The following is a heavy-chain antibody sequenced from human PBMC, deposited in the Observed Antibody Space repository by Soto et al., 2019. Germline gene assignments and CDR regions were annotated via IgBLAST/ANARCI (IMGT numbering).Heavy chain of an antibody. CDR2: IYYGGST. CDR3: ARVSITIFWGMDV. Sequence: SETLSLTCTVSGGSISSGDYYWSWIRQPPGKGLEWIGYIYYGGSTYYNPSLKSRVTISIDTSKNQFSLKLSSVTAADTAVYYCARVSITIFWGMDVWGQGTTVTVSS. D-gene: IGHD3-9*01. J-gene: IGHJ6*02. V-gene: IGHV4-30-4*01. CDR1: GGSISSGDYY.